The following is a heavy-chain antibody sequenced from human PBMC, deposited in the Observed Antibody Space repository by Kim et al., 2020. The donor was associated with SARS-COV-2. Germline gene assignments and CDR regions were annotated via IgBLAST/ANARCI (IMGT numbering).Heavy chain of an antibody. J-gene: IGHJ3*02. V-gene: IGHV4-59*01. CDR3: ARDGYSSGWDAFDI. D-gene: IGHD6-19*01. Sequence: NPSLKRRDTISVDTSKTQFSLKLSSVTAADTAVYYCARDGYSSGWDAFDIWGQGAMVTVSS.